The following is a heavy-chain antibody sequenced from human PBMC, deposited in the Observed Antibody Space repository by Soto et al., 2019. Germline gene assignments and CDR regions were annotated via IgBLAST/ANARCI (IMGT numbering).Heavy chain of an antibody. CDR2: INHSGST. CDR3: ARGLRKVYYGSGSYRDKYYYYMDV. D-gene: IGHD3-10*01. CDR1: GGSFSGYY. V-gene: IGHV4-34*01. J-gene: IGHJ6*03. Sequence: SETLSLTCAVYGGSFSGYYWSWIRQPPGKGLEWIGEINHSGSTNYNPSLKSRVTISVDTSKNQFSLKLSSVTAADTAVYYCARGLRKVYYGSGSYRDKYYYYMDVWGKGTTVTVSS.